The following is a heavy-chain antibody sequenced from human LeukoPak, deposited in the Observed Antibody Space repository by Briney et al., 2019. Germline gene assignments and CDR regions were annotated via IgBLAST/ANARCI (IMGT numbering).Heavy chain of an antibody. CDR2: INPSGGST. J-gene: IGHJ4*02. CDR1: GYTFTSYY. Sequence: ASVKVSCKASGYTFTSYYMHWVRQAPGQGLEWMGIINPSGGSTSYAQKFQGRVTMTRDMSTSTVYMELSSLRSEDTAVYYCARAWRTSGVIVIRSGASDYWGQGTLVTVSS. CDR3: ARAWRTSGVIVIRSGASDY. V-gene: IGHV1-46*01. D-gene: IGHD3-16*02.